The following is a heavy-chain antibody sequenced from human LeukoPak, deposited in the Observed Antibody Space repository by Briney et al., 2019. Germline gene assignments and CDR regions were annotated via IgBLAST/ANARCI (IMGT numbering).Heavy chain of an antibody. CDR1: GFTFSSYW. V-gene: IGHV3-7*01. CDR3: ARDLTMKAAAALYYYYGMDV. Sequence: QAGGSLRLSCAASGFTFSSYWMSWVRQAPGKGLEWVANIKQDGSEKYYVDSVKGRFTISRDNAKNSLYLQMNSLRAEDTAVYYCARDLTMKAAAALYYYYGMDVWGQGTTVTVSS. D-gene: IGHD6-13*01. J-gene: IGHJ6*02. CDR2: IKQDGSEK.